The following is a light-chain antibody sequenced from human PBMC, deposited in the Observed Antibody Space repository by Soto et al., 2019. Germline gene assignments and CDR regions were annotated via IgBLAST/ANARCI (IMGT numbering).Light chain of an antibody. CDR2: GAS. Sequence: EIVLTQSPATLPLSPGGRANVSCRASQSVGSYLAWYQQKPGQAPRLLIYGASTRPTGIPDRFSGSGSGTDFTLTISRREPADVAVYYCQQYSNSPSTFGQGTRLEIK. CDR1: QSVGSY. V-gene: IGKV3-20*01. J-gene: IGKJ5*01. CDR3: QQYSNSPST.